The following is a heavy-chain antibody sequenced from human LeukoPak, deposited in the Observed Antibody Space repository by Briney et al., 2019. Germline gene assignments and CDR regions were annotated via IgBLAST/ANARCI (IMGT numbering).Heavy chain of an antibody. Sequence: GGSLRLSCAASGFTFTTYSMNWVRQAPGKGLEWVSYISSSSTYIYYADSVKGRFTISRDNAKNSLSLQMNSLRAEDTAVYYCAREQSGSGYAFDYWGQGTLVTVSS. CDR3: AREQSGSGYAFDY. J-gene: IGHJ4*02. D-gene: IGHD2-8*01. CDR2: ISSSSTYI. V-gene: IGHV3-21*01. CDR1: GFTFTTYS.